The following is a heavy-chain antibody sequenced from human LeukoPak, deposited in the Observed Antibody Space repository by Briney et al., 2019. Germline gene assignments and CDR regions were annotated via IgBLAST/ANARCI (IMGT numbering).Heavy chain of an antibody. J-gene: IGHJ4*02. CDR3: AKGPAPYSSSWYVFDY. CDR2: INPSGGST. D-gene: IGHD6-13*01. Sequence: ASVKVSCKASGYTFTSYYMHWVRQAPGQGLEWMGIINPSGGSTSYAQKFQGRVTMTRDTSTSTVYMELSSLRSEDTAVYYCAKGPAPYSSSWYVFDYWGQGTLVTVSS. V-gene: IGHV1-46*03. CDR1: GYTFTSYY.